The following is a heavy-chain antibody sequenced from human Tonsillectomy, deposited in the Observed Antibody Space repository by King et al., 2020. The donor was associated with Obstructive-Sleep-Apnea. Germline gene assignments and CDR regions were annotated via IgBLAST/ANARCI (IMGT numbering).Heavy chain of an antibody. V-gene: IGHV4-30-4*01. D-gene: IGHD3-10*01. Sequence: QLQESGPGLVKPSQTLSLTCTVFGGSISSGDYYWSWIPQPPGKGLEWIGYIYYSGSTYHNPSLTSRDTISLDTSKNQFSLKLSSVTAADTAVYYCARVQDGSGSNDAFDIWGQGTMVTVSS. CDR3: ARVQDGSGSNDAFDI. CDR2: IYYSGST. J-gene: IGHJ3*02. CDR1: GGSISSGDYY.